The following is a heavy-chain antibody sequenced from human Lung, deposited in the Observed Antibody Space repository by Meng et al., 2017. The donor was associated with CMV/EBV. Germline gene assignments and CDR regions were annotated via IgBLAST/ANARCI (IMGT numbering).Heavy chain of an antibody. CDR1: GFTFSAYS. CDR3: AGFGVAITNGMDV. V-gene: IGHV3-21*01. CDR2: ISTTSTYI. J-gene: IGHJ6*02. D-gene: IGHD3-3*01. Sequence: SXEASGFTFSAYSMNWVRQAPGKGLEWVSSISTTSTYIYYADSVKGRFTISRDNAKNSLYLQMDGLRADVTAVYYCAGFGVAITNGMDVWGQGTTVXVSS.